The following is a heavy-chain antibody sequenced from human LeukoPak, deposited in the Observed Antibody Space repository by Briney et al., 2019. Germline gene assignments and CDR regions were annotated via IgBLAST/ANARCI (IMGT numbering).Heavy chain of an antibody. Sequence: GGSRRLSCAASGFTFSSYAMHWVRQAPGKGLEWVAVISYDGSNKYYADSVKGRFTISRDNSKNTLYLQMNSLRAEDTAVYYCARDHVNYYDSSGYKFSYYYGMDVWGQGTTVTVSS. CDR1: GFTFSSYA. D-gene: IGHD3-22*01. CDR2: ISYDGSNK. J-gene: IGHJ6*02. V-gene: IGHV3-30*04. CDR3: ARDHVNYYDSSGYKFSYYYGMDV.